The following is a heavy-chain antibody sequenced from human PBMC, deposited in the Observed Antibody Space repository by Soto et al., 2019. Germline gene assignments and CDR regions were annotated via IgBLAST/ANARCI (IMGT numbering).Heavy chain of an antibody. Sequence: VGSLRFSCAASGFTFSSYAMSWVRQAPGKGLEWVSAISGSGGRTYYADSVKGRFTISRDNSKNTLYLQMNSLRAEDTAVYYCAKDPRFLEWLSAVIRPTDYWGQGTLVTVSS. CDR3: AKDPRFLEWLSAVIRPTDY. CDR1: GFTFSSYA. D-gene: IGHD3-3*01. V-gene: IGHV3-23*01. J-gene: IGHJ4*02. CDR2: ISGSGGRT.